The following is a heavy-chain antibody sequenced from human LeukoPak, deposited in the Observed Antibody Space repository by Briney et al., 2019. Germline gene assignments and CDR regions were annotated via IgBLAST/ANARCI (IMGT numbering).Heavy chain of an antibody. Sequence: GESLKISCEGSGYKFANYWIGWVRQMPGKGLKWMGIIDPSDSETRYTPSFQGQVTISVDKSPTTADLQWNSLKASDTAMYYCARQTAMGRSGDYWGQGTLVTVSS. CDR3: ARQTAMGRSGDY. D-gene: IGHD5-18*01. J-gene: IGHJ4*02. CDR1: GYKFANYW. CDR2: IDPSDSET. V-gene: IGHV5-51*01.